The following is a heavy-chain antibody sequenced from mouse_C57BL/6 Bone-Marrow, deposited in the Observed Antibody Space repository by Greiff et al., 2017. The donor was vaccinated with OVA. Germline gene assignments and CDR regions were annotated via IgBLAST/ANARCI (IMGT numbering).Heavy chain of an antibody. Sequence: QVQLKQSGAELVRPGTSVKMSCKASGYTFTNYWIGWAKQRPGHGLAWIGDIYPGGGYTNYHEKFKGKATLTADKSSSTAYMQFSSLTSEDSAIYYCARYEGLRRRKTYYFDYWGQGTTLTVSS. CDR3: ARYEGLRRRKTYYFDY. V-gene: IGHV1-63*01. CDR2: IYPGGGYT. CDR1: GYTFTNYW. D-gene: IGHD2-4*01. J-gene: IGHJ2*01.